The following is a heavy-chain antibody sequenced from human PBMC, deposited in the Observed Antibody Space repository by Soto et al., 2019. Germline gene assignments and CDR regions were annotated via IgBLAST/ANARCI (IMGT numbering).Heavy chain of an antibody. J-gene: IGHJ4*02. D-gene: IGHD3-10*01. CDR3: ARESAWFGELLSLDY. CDR1: GYTFTSYG. CDR2: ISAYNGNT. Sequence: ASVKVSCKASGYTFTSYGISWVRQAPGQGLEWMGWISAYNGNTNYAQKLQGRVTMTTDTSTSTAYMELRSLRSDDTAVYYCARESAWFGELLSLDYWGQGTLVTVSS. V-gene: IGHV1-18*01.